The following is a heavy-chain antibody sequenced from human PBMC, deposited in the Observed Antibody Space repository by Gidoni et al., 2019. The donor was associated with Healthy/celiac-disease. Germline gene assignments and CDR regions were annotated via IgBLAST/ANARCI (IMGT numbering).Heavy chain of an antibody. Sequence: QVQLQQWGAGLLKPSETLSLTSAVYGGSFSGYYWSWIRQPPGKGLEWIGEINHSGSTNYNPSLKSRVTISVDTSKNQFSLKLSSVTAADTAVYYCARARPLVVVVAATRARYFQHWGQGTLVTVSS. CDR1: GGSFSGYY. V-gene: IGHV4-34*01. CDR2: INHSGST. CDR3: ARARPLVVVVAATRARYFQH. J-gene: IGHJ1*01. D-gene: IGHD2-15*01.